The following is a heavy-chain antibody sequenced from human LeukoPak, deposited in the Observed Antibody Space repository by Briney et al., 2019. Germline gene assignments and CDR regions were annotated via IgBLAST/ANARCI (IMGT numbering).Heavy chain of an antibody. CDR1: GYALTKLS. CDR3: AKGVSSSWSNEAFDI. D-gene: IGHD6-13*01. CDR2: FDFQDGET. V-gene: IGHV1-24*01. Sequence: ASVKVSCKVSGYALTKLSIHWVRQAPGKGLEWMGGFDFQDGETIYAQKFQGRVTMTEDTSSDTAYMELNSLRSEDTAVYYCAKGVSSSWSNEAFDIWGQGTMVTVSS. J-gene: IGHJ3*02.